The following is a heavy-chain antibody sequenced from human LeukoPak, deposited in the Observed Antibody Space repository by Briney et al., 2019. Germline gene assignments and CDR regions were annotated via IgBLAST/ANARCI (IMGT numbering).Heavy chain of an antibody. CDR2: MNPNSGGT. Sequence: ASVKVSCKASGYTFTSYDINWVRQATGQGLEWMGWMNPNSGGTNYAQKFQGRVTMTRDTSISTAYMELSRLRSDDTAVYYCARAKGPIGYWGQGTLVTVSS. D-gene: IGHD2-21*01. J-gene: IGHJ4*02. CDR1: GYTFTSYD. CDR3: ARAKGPIGY. V-gene: IGHV1-2*02.